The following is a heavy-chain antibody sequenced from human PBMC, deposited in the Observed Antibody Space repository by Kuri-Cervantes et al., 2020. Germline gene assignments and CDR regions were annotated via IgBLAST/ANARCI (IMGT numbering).Heavy chain of an antibody. CDR1: GGSISSGSYY. V-gene: IGHV4-61*02. J-gene: IGHJ4*02. Sequence: SETLSLTCTVSGGSISSGSYYWSWIRQPAGKGLEWIGRIYTSGSTNYNPSLKSRVTISVDTSKNQFSLKLSSVTAADTAVYYCARLLKGYYYFDYWGQGTLVTVSS. CDR2: IYTSGST. CDR3: ARLLKGYYYFDY. D-gene: IGHD2-15*01.